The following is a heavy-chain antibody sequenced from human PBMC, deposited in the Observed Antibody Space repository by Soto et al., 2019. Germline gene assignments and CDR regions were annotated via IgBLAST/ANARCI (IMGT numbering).Heavy chain of an antibody. V-gene: IGHV3-73*01. CDR2: IRSKANNYAT. J-gene: IGHJ5*02. Sequence: EVQLVESGGGLVQPGGSLRLSCAASGFTFSGSAIHWVRQASGKGLEWLGLIRSKANNYATAYGASVKGRFTISRDDSKNTAYLQMNSLKTEDTAIYYCSRQMFSPDNHWGQGTLVTLSS. CDR3: SRQMFSPDNH. CDR1: GFTFSGSA. D-gene: IGHD3-10*02.